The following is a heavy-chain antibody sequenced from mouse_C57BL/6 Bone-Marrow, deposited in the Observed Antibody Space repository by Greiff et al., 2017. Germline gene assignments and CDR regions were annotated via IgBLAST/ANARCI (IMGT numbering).Heavy chain of an antibody. J-gene: IGHJ1*03. Sequence: VQLQQPGAELVKPGASVKMSCKASGYTFTSYWITWVKQRPGQGLEWIGDIYPGSGSTKYNEKFKSKATLTVDKSSSTAYMQLSSLPSEDSAVYYCARPYYSNSWYFDVWGTGTTVTVSS. D-gene: IGHD2-5*01. CDR2: IYPGSGST. V-gene: IGHV1-55*01. CDR1: GYTFTSYW. CDR3: ARPYYSNSWYFDV.